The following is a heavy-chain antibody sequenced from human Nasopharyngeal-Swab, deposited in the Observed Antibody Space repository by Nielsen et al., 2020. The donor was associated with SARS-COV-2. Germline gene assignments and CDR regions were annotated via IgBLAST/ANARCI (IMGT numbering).Heavy chain of an antibody. J-gene: IGHJ4*02. CDR1: GFTFSNYV. D-gene: IGHD4-11*01. V-gene: IGHV3-23*01. CDR3: AKDKAHSTFDY. CDR2: TTNSGGST. Sequence: GGSLRLSCAASGFTFSNYVMNWVRQAPGKGLEWVSATTNSGGSTYYADSVKGRFTISRDNSKNTLFLQMNSLRAEDTAVYYCAKDKAHSTFDYWGRGTLVTVSS.